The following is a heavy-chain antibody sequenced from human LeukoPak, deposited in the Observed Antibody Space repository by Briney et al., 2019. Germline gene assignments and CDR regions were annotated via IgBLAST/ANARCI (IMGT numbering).Heavy chain of an antibody. CDR2: ISQNGDS. D-gene: IGHD3-9*01. CDR1: GVSLSFYY. V-gene: IGHV4-34*01. CDR3: ARTVGYFDWLLFPHN. J-gene: IGHJ4*02. Sequence: PSETLSLTCGVSGVSLSFYYWSWIRQSPGKGLEWIAEISQNGDSNYNMSLKSRVTISLDKSKNQFSLKLSSVTAADTAVYYCARTVGYFDWLLFPHNWGQGTLVTVSS.